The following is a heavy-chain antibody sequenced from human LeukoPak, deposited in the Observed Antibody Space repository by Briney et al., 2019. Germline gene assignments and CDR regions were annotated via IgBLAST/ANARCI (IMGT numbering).Heavy chain of an antibody. Sequence: GGSLRLSCAASGFTFSDYYMSWIRQAPGKGLEWVSSISSSSSYIYYADSVKGRFTISRDNAKNSLYLQMNSLRAEDTAVYYCARGGYSGYDYAWFDPWGQGTLVTVSS. V-gene: IGHV3-11*06. CDR1: GFTFSDYY. D-gene: IGHD5-12*01. CDR2: ISSSSSYI. J-gene: IGHJ5*02. CDR3: ARGGYSGYDYAWFDP.